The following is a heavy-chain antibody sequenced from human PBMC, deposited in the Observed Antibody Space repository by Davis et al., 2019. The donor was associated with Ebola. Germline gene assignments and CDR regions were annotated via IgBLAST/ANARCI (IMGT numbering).Heavy chain of an antibody. Sequence: GESLKISCAASGFTFSSYSMNWVRQAPGKGLEWVSSISSSSSYIYYADSVKGRFTISRDNAKNSLYLQMNSLRAEDTAVYYCAGIAMGYYYYGMDVWGQGTTVTVSS. J-gene: IGHJ6*02. CDR2: ISSSSSYI. CDR1: GFTFSSYS. V-gene: IGHV3-21*01. D-gene: IGHD5-18*01. CDR3: AGIAMGYYYYGMDV.